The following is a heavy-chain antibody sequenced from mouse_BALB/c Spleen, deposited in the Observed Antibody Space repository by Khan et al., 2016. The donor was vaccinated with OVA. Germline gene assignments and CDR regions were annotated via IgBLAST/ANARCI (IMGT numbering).Heavy chain of an antibody. CDR1: GFTFSGFG. D-gene: IGHD2-3*01. V-gene: IGHV5-17*02. J-gene: IGHJ2*01. CDR2: ISSGSNTI. Sequence: EVELVESGGGLVQTGGSRKLSCAASGFTFSGFGMHWVRQAPEKGLEWVAYISSGSNTIYYADTVKGRVTISRDNPKNTLFLQMTSLRSEDTAMYYCARTGYYYFDYWGQGTTLTVSS. CDR3: ARTGYYYFDY.